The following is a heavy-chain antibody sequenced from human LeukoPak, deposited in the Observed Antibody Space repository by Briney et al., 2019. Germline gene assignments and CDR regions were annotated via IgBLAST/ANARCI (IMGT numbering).Heavy chain of an antibody. CDR1: GYSISSGYF. V-gene: IGHV4-38-2*02. CDR2: VYPSGDT. CDR3: ARGREGWFDP. Sequence: SETLSLTCTVSGYSISSGYFWGWIRQSAGRGLEWIGRVYPSGDTNYNPSLRSRATISVDTSKEQFSLKLRSATAADTAIYYCARGREGWFDPWGQGTLVTVSS. J-gene: IGHJ5*02.